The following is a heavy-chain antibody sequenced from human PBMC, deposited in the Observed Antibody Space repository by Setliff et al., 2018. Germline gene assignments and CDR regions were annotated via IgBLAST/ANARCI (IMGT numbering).Heavy chain of an antibody. CDR3: ARHPYYYGSGTYLDNNNRWFDP. J-gene: IGHJ5*02. Sequence: GESLTISCKGSGYSFSTCWTGWVRQMPGKGLEWMGIIYPGDSITRYSPSFQGQVTISVDKSINTAYLQWSSLRASDTAIYYCARHPYYYGSGTYLDNNNRWFDPWGQGTLVTVSS. CDR2: IYPGDSIT. V-gene: IGHV5-51*01. D-gene: IGHD3-10*01. CDR1: GYSFSTCW.